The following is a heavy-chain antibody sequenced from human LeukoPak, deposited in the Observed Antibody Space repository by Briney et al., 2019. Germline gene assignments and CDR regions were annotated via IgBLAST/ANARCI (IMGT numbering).Heavy chain of an antibody. D-gene: IGHD2-2*01. Sequence: SETLSLTCTVSGGSISSYYWGWIRQPPGKGLEWIGSIYYSGSTYYNPSLKSRVTISVDTSKNQFSLKLSSVTAADTAVYYCARVEGCSSTSCYAGDEYYFDYWGQGTLVTVSS. CDR2: IYYSGST. CDR3: ARVEGCSSTSCYAGDEYYFDY. J-gene: IGHJ4*02. V-gene: IGHV4-39*07. CDR1: GGSISSYY.